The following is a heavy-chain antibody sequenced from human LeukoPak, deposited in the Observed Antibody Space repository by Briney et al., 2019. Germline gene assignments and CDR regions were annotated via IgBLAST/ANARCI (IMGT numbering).Heavy chain of an antibody. CDR1: GYTFTSYD. CDR2: MNPNSGNT. V-gene: IGHV1-8*01. D-gene: IGHD3-10*01. CDR3: ARGTPESVLLWFGETQTLFDY. Sequence: ASVKVSCKASGYTFTSYDITWVRQATGQGLEWMGWMNPNSGNTGYAQKFQGRVTMTRNTSISTAYMELSSLRSEDTAVYYCARGTPESVLLWFGETQTLFDYWGQGTLVTVSS. J-gene: IGHJ4*02.